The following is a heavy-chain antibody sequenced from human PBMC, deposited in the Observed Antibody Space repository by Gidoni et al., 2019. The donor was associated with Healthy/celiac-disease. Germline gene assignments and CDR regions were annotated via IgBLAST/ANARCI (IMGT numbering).Heavy chain of an antibody. CDR3: ARGLIAVAGTLCTFDI. J-gene: IGHJ3*02. CDR2: ISSSSSYI. V-gene: IGHV3-21*01. Sequence: EVQLVESGGGLVKPGGSLRLSCAASGFTFSTYRMNWVRQAPGKGLEWVSSISSSSSYIYYADSVKGRFTISRDNAKNSLYLQMNSLRAEDTAVYYCARGLIAVAGTLCTFDIWGQGTMVTVSS. CDR1: GFTFSTYR. D-gene: IGHD6-19*01.